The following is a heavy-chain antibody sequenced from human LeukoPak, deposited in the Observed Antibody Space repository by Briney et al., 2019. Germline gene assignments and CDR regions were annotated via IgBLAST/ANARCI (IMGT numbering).Heavy chain of an antibody. CDR1: GFTFSSYA. D-gene: IGHD3-3*01. CDR2: ISYDGSNK. V-gene: IGHV3-30-3*01. CDR3: ARDPGDDLPVADY. Sequence: HTGGSLRLSCAASGFTFSSYAMHWVRQAPGRVLERVAVISYDGSNKYYADSVKCRFTISRDNSKNTLYLQMNSLRGEDTAVYYCARDPGDDLPVADYWGQGTLVTVSS. J-gene: IGHJ4*02.